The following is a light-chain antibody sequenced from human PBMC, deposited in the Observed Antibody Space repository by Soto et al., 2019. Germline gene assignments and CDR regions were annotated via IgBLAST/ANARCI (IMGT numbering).Light chain of an antibody. J-gene: IGKJ1*01. CDR1: QRISSW. V-gene: IGKV1-5*01. CDR3: KQYNSYPWT. CDR2: DAS. Sequence: DIRMTQSPSTLSASVGYRVTITCRASQRISSWLAWYQQKTGKAPKLLIYDASRLEGGVPSRFSGSVSGTEFTLTISSLQTDDFGTYYCKQYNSYPWTCGQGTKVEIK.